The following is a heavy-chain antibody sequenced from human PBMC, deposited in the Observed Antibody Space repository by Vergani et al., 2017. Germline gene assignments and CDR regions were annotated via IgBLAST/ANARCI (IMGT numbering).Heavy chain of an antibody. V-gene: IGHV4-61*02. Sequence: QVQLQESCPGLVKPSQTLSLTCTVSGVSISSGRYYWSWIRQPAGKGLEWIGRIFTTGSTNYNPSLKSRVTISVDTSKNQFSLKLSSVTAADTAVYYCATYTVVTPGWYFDYWGQGTLVTVSS. CDR3: ATYTVVTPGWYFDY. CDR2: IFTTGST. D-gene: IGHD4-23*01. CDR1: GVSISSGRYY. J-gene: IGHJ4*02.